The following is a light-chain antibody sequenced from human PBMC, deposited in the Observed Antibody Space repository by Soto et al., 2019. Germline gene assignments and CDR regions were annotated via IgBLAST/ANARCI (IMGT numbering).Light chain of an antibody. CDR3: QQSYSTSIT. CDR2: AAS. V-gene: IGKV1-39*01. J-gene: IGKJ5*01. CDR1: QSISSY. Sequence: IQMTQSPSTLPASVGDRVTITCRASQSISSYLNWYHQKPGKAPKLLIYAASSLQSGVPSRFSGSGSGTDFTLTISSLQPEDFATYYCQQSYSTSITFGQGTRLEIK.